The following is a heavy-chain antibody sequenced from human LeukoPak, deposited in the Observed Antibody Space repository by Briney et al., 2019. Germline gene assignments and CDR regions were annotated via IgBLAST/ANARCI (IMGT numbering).Heavy chain of an antibody. CDR1: GFTVSSNY. Sequence: QAVGSLRFSCAPPGFTVSSNYMSWVRQAPGKGLEWVPDIYSGGSTYYAHSVKGRFTISRDNSKNTLFLQMNSLRAEDTAVYYCASYCSGGSCSRFDPWGQGTLVTVSS. CDR2: IYSGGST. CDR3: ASYCSGGSCSRFDP. J-gene: IGHJ5*02. V-gene: IGHV3-53*01. D-gene: IGHD2-15*01.